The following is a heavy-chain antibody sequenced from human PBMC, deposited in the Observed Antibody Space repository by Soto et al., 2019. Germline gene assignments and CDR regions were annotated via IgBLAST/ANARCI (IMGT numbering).Heavy chain of an antibody. CDR3: AREGGDYGSF. D-gene: IGHD4-17*01. V-gene: IGHV3-30-3*01. Sequence: PGGSLRLSCASSVFTFISYAMHWVRQAPGKGLEWVAVISYDGSNKYYADSVKGRFTISRDNSKNTLYLQMNSLRAEDTAVYYCAREGGDYGSFWGQGTLVTV. CDR2: ISYDGSNK. J-gene: IGHJ4*02. CDR1: VFTFISYA.